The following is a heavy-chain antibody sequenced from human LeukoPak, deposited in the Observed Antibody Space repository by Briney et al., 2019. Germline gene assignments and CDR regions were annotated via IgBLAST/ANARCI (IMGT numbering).Heavy chain of an antibody. D-gene: IGHD6-13*01. J-gene: IGHJ4*02. CDR1: GYSFPTYW. CDR3: ARCIAAGGSRWTDF. Sequence: GESLKISCRGSGYSFPTYWIGWVRQMPGKGLEWMGIIYPGDSDTRYSPSFQGQVTISADKSISTAYLQRSSLKASDTAMYYCARCIAAGGSRWTDFWGQGTLVTVSS. CDR2: IYPGDSDT. V-gene: IGHV5-51*01.